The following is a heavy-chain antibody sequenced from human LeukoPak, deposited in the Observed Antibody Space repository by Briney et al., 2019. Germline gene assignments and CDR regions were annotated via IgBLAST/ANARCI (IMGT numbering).Heavy chain of an antibody. CDR1: GFTFSNYG. J-gene: IGHJ4*02. V-gene: IGHV3-23*01. Sequence: HSGGSLRLSCAASGFTFSNYGMNWVRQAPGKGLEWVSGITGRGENTYYADSVKGRFTISRDNAKNSLDLQMNSLRVEDTGIYYCVKVAKYYYGSETYYFFEHWGQGTPVTASS. D-gene: IGHD3-10*01. CDR2: ITGRGENT. CDR3: VKVAKYYYGSETYYFFEH.